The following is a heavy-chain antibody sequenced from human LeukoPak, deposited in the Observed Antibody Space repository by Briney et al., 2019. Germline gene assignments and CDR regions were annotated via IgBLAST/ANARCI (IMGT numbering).Heavy chain of an antibody. CDR1: GGSISSYY. CDR3: ARDRSGAGSY. J-gene: IGHJ4*02. Sequence: SETLSLTCTVSGGSISSYYWSWIRQPPGKGLEWIGYIYYSGSTNYNPSLKSRVTISVDTSKNQFSLKLSSVTAADTAVYYCARDRSGAGSYWGQGTLVTVSS. V-gene: IGHV4-59*01. D-gene: IGHD3-10*01. CDR2: IYYSGST.